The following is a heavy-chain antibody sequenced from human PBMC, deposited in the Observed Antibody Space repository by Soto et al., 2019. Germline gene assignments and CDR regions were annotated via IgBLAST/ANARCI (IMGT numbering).Heavy chain of an antibody. CDR1: GFSVGNYA. J-gene: IGHJ4*02. V-gene: IGHV3-23*01. D-gene: IGHD5-18*01. CDR2: ISNSGGIT. Sequence: GGSLRLSCVACGFSVGNYAVDWVRQDPGKGLQWVASISNSGGITYYADSVKGRFTISRDNSENTLFLQLNSLRVEDTAIYYCAKDWMGLGYFFEYWGQGTLVTVSS. CDR3: AKDWMGLGYFFEY.